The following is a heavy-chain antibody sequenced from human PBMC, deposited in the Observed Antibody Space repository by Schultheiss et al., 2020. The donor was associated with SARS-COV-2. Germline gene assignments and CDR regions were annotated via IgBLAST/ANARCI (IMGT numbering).Heavy chain of an antibody. CDR3: ARAPWIQLWPLGY. D-gene: IGHD5-18*01. Sequence: GGSLRLSCAASGFTFSSYSMNWVRQAPGKGLEWVSYISSSGSTIYYADSVKGRFTISRDNSKNTLYLQMNSLRAEDTAVYYCARAPWIQLWPLGYWGQGTLVTVSS. CDR2: ISSSGSTI. CDR1: GFTFSSYS. V-gene: IGHV3-48*01. J-gene: IGHJ4*02.